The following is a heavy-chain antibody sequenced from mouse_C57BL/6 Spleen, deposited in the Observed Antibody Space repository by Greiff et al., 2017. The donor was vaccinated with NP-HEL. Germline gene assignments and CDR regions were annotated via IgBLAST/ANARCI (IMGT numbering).Heavy chain of an antibody. V-gene: IGHV1-80*01. CDR3: ARGGYGSSPYGYFDV. CDR1: GYAFSSYW. J-gene: IGHJ1*03. D-gene: IGHD1-1*01. Sequence: VQLQQSGAELVKPGASVKISCKASGYAFSSYWMNWVKQRPGKGLEWIGQIYPGDGDTNYNGKFKGKATLTADKSSSTAYMQLSSLTSEDSAVYFCARGGYGSSPYGYFDVWGTGTTVTVSS. CDR2: IYPGDGDT.